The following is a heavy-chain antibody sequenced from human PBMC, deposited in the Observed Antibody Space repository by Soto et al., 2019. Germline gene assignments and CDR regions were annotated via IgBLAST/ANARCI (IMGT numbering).Heavy chain of an antibody. D-gene: IGHD6-19*01. J-gene: IGHJ4*02. CDR2: IYYTGTP. V-gene: IGHV4-59*01. Sequence: QVQLQESGPGLVKPSATLSLTCTVSGGSMSGSYWSWIRQCPGKGLEWIADIYYTGTPEYNPSLNSRVTISVDTSNNQFSLKLSRVTAADTAVYYCARGGWYLDYLGQGTLVTVSS. CDR3: ARGGWYLDY. CDR1: GGSMSGSY.